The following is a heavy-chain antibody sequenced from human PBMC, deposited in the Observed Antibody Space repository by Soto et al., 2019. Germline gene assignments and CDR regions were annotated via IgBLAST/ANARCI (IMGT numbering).Heavy chain of an antibody. CDR1: GYTFTSYW. CDR2: IYPADSDT. D-gene: IGHD2-2*01. J-gene: IGHJ4*01. CDR3: ARHLVGSTRGNFDY. Sequence: GESLKISCEGSGYTFTSYWITWVRQMPGKGLEWMGVIYPADSDTRYSPSFQGQVTISADTSITTAYLQWSGLRASDTAMYFCARHLVGSTRGNFDYWGQGTLVTVSS. V-gene: IGHV5-51*01.